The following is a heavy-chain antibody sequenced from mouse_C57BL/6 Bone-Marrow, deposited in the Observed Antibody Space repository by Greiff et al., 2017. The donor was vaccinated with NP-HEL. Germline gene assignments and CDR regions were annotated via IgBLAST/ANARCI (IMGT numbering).Heavy chain of an antibody. J-gene: IGHJ1*03. CDR2: ISSGSSTI. Sequence: EVKLVESGGGLVKPGGSLKLSCAASGFTFSDYGMRWVRQAPEKGLEWVAYISSGSSTIYYADTVKGRFTISRDNAKNTLFLQMTSLRSEDTAMYYCAKKYFDVWGTGTTVTVSS. CDR3: AKKYFDV. CDR1: GFTFSDYG. V-gene: IGHV5-17*01.